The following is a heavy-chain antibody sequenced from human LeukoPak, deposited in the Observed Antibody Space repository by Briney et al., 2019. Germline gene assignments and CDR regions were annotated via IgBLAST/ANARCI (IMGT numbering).Heavy chain of an antibody. V-gene: IGHV4-59*08. D-gene: IGHD6-19*01. CDR3: ARLLSGWYYFDY. Sequence: SETLSLTCTVSGGHIRRYQWSWVRPPPGKGPELSVYIYYSGGSNNNPSLSARVTISVDTSKNQFSLKMSSVTAADTAVYYCARLLSGWYYFDYWGQGTLVTVSS. CDR1: GGHIRRYQ. CDR2: IYYSGGS. J-gene: IGHJ4*02.